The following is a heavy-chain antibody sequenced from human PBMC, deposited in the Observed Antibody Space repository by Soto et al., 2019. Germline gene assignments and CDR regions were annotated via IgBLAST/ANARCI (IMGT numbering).Heavy chain of an antibody. CDR1: GGTFSSFA. D-gene: IGHD2-21*01. V-gene: IGHV1-69*12. CDR2: IVPMFAAP. CDR3: ARDRVMRGNAYYYGMDV. Sequence: QVLLVQSGAEVKKPGSSVRVSCKTSGGTFSSFAISWVRLAPGQGLEWMGVIVPMFAAPTYAQKFQGRVSITADESTRSAYRELSRLRSDETAVYYGARDRVMRGNAYYYGMDVWGQGTTVTVSS. J-gene: IGHJ6*02.